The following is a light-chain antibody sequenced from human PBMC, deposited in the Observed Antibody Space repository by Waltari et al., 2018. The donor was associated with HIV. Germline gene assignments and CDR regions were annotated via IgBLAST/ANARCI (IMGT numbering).Light chain of an antibody. CDR1: SSDVGGYSL. Sequence: QSALTQPASVSGSPGQSITISCIGISSDVGGYSLVSWYQQHPGKAPQLLIFEDTERPSGVANRFSVSKSGTTASLTISGLLAEDAADYYCCSYGGFTTYVFGSGTKFTVL. CDR3: CSYGGFTTYV. V-gene: IGLV2-23*01. J-gene: IGLJ1*01. CDR2: EDT.